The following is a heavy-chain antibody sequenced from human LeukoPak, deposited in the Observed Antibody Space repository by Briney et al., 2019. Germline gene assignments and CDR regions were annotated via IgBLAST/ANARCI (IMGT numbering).Heavy chain of an antibody. CDR3: ARAPITSPFYFDY. J-gene: IGHJ4*02. CDR1: GFAFAEHG. CDR2: INWSGGST. V-gene: IGHV3-20*04. D-gene: IGHD2-2*01. Sequence: PGGSLRLSCTASGFAFAEHGMSWVRQVPGKGLEWVSGINWSGGSTGYADPLRGRFTISRDNAKNSLYLQMDSLRAEDTALYYRARAPITSPFYFDYWGQGTLVTVSS.